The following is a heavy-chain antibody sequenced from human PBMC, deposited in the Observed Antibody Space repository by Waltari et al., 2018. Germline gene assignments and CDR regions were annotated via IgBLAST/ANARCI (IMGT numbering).Heavy chain of an antibody. CDR2: MSGTGDST. CDR1: GFTFSNYA. J-gene: IGHJ4*02. Sequence: EVQLLESGGDVEQPGGSLRISCVGSGFTFSNYAMNWVRQAPGKGLEWVSTMSGTGDSTYYADSVKGRFTISRDNSKNTVFLHMNNLRVEDTAIYFCAKDQAEWLVLDGYFDSWGQGTPVTVSS. V-gene: IGHV3-23*01. D-gene: IGHD6-19*01. CDR3: AKDQAEWLVLDGYFDS.